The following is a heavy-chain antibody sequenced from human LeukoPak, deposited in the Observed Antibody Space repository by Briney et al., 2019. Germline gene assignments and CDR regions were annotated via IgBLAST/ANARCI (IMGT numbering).Heavy chain of an antibody. Sequence: SETLSLTCTVSGGSISSYYWSWIRQPPGKGLEWIGYIYYSGSTNYNPSLKSRVTISVDTSKNQFSLKLSSVTAADTAVYYCARSGYSSSWYYFDYWGQGTLVTVSS. CDR1: GGSISSYY. CDR3: ARSGYSSSWYYFDY. CDR2: IYYSGST. V-gene: IGHV4-59*01. J-gene: IGHJ4*02. D-gene: IGHD6-13*01.